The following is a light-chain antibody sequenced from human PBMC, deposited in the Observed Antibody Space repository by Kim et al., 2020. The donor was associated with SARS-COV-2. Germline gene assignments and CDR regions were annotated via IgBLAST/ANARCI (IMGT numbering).Light chain of an antibody. V-gene: IGKV1-5*01. CDR3: QQYNNYPYT. CDR2: DAS. Sequence: SASVGDRVTITCRASQSISSWLAWYQQKPGKSPKFLIYDASSVQSGVPSRFSGRGSGTIFTLTISRLEPDDFATYFCQQYNNYPYTFGQGTKLEIK. CDR1: QSISSW. J-gene: IGKJ2*01.